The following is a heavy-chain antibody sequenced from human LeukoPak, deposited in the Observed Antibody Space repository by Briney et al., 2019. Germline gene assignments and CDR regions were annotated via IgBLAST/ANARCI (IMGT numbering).Heavy chain of an antibody. V-gene: IGHV1-2*02. D-gene: IGHD6-13*01. Sequence: ASVKVSCKASGYTFTGYYMHWVRQAPGQGLEWMGWINPNSGGTNYAQKFQGRVTMTRDTSISTAYMELSRLRSDDTAVYHCARYLAAAGTEWGQGTLVTVSS. CDR1: GYTFTGYY. J-gene: IGHJ4*02. CDR3: ARYLAAAGTE. CDR2: INPNSGGT.